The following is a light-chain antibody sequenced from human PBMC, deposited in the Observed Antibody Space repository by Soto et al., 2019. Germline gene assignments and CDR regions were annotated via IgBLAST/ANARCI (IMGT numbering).Light chain of an antibody. CDR2: EVS. J-gene: IGLJ1*01. CDR1: SSDVGGYKY. V-gene: IGLV2-14*01. CDR3: SSYSSSSTLV. Sequence: QSVLAQPPSVSGAPGQRVTISCTGTSSDVGGYKYVSWYQQHPGKAPKLMIYEVSNRPSGVSNRFSGSKSGNTASLTISGLQAEDEADYYCSSYSSSSTLVFGTGTKVTVL.